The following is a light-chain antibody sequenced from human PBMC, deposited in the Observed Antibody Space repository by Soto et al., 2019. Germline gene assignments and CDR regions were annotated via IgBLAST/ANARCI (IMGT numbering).Light chain of an antibody. J-gene: IGLJ1*01. CDR1: SSDVGGYNY. CDR2: EVS. V-gene: IGLV2-14*01. Sequence: QSALTQPASVSGSPGQSITISCTGTSSDVGGYNYVSWYQQHPGKAPKLMIYEVSNRPSGVSNRFSGSKSGNTASLTLSGLQAEDEAEYYCSSYTRSSTRVFGTRTKLTVL. CDR3: SSYTRSSTRV.